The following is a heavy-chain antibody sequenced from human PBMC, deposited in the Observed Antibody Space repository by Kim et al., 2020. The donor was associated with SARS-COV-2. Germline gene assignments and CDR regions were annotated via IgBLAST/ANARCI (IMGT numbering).Heavy chain of an antibody. CDR1: GYTFTSYG. CDR3: ARGHDYVWGSYPQTRDSGPHIQSAEYFQH. V-gene: IGHV1-18*01. Sequence: ASVKVSCKASGYTFTSYGISWVRQAPGQGLEWMGWISAYNGNTNYAQKLQGRVTMTTDTSTSTAYMELRSLRSDDTAVYYCARGHDYVWGSYPQTRDSGPHIQSAEYFQHWGQGTLVTVSS. J-gene: IGHJ1*01. D-gene: IGHD3-16*02. CDR2: ISAYNGNT.